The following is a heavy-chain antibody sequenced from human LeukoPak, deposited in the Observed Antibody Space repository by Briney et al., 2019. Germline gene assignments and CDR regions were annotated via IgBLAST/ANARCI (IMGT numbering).Heavy chain of an antibody. Sequence: GGSLRLSCAASGFTFSTYGMSWVRQAPGKGLEWVSAISSSGGSTYYADSVKGRFTISRDSSKNTLYLQMNSLRAEDTAVYYCARGWGRSGWFQEAEYFQHWGQGTLVTVSS. J-gene: IGHJ1*01. D-gene: IGHD2-15*01. V-gene: IGHV3-23*01. CDR2: ISSSGGST. CDR3: ARGWGRSGWFQEAEYFQH. CDR1: GFTFSTYG.